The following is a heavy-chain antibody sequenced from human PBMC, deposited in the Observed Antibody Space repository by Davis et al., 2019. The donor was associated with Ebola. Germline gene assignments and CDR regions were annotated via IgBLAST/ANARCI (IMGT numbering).Heavy chain of an antibody. J-gene: IGHJ4*02. CDR2: IYPGASDT. D-gene: IGHD5/OR15-5a*01. Sequence: GESLKISCQGSGYSFTNYWIGWVRQMPGKGLEWMGIIYPGASDTRYSPSFQGQVTISADKSISTAYLQWSSLKASDTAIYYWARRRVIDALSTNDYFDFWGQGTLVTVSS. CDR1: GYSFTNYW. CDR3: ARRRVIDALSTNDYFDF. V-gene: IGHV5-51*01.